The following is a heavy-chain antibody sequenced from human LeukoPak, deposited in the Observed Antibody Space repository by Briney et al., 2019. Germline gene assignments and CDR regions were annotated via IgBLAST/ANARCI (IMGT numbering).Heavy chain of an antibody. CDR1: GFTFSSYG. CDR2: IWYDGSNK. CDR3: ARVRTIAAAREYYYYYYGMDV. Sequence: GGSLRLSCAASGFTFSSYGMHWVRQAPGKGLEWVAVIWYDGSNKYYADSVKGRFTISRDNSKNTLYLQMNSLRAEDTAVYYCARVRTIAAAREYYYYYYGMDVWGQGTTVTVSS. V-gene: IGHV3-33*08. D-gene: IGHD6-13*01. J-gene: IGHJ6*02.